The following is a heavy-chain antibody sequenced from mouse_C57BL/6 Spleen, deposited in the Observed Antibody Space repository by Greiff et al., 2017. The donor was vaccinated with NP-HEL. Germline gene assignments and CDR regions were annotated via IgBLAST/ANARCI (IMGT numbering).Heavy chain of an antibody. D-gene: IGHD1-1*01. V-gene: IGHV1-55*01. CDR3: ARRDYYGSSWAMDY. J-gene: IGHJ4*01. CDR2: IYPGSGST. Sequence: QVQLQQPGAELVKPGASVKMSCKASGYTFTSYWITWVKQRPGQGLEWIGDIYPGSGSTNYNEKFKSKVTLTVDTSSSTAYMQRRSLTSKDSAVFYSARRDYYGSSWAMDYWGQGTSVTVST. CDR1: GYTFTSYW.